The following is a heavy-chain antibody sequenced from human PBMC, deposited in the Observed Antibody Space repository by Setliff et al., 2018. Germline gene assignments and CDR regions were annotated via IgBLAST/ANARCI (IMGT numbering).Heavy chain of an antibody. J-gene: IGHJ3*02. D-gene: IGHD4-17*01. CDR3: ARDVADGYGVDAYAGGGFDI. V-gene: IGHV4-38-2*02. CDR1: GHSISSTGHY. CDR2: VNLRGRT. Sequence: PSETMSLTCGVSGHSISSTGHYWGWIRQPPGKELEWIGSVNLRGRTYYNPSLKSRVTISTDTSKNQFSLNLSSLTVADTAFYYCARDVADGYGVDAYAGGGFDIWGQGTMVTV.